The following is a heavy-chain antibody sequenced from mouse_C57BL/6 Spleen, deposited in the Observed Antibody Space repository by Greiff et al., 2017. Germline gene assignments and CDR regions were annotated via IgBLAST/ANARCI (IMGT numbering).Heavy chain of an antibody. D-gene: IGHD1-1*01. Sequence: VQVVESGAELMKPGASVKLSCKATGYTFTGYWIEWVKQRPGHGLEWIGEIFPGSGSTNYNEKFKGKATFTADTSSNTAYMQLSSLTTEDSAIXYCSRPPFYGSSPAWFAYWGQGTLVTVSA. J-gene: IGHJ3*01. CDR3: SRPPFYGSSPAWFAY. CDR2: IFPGSGST. V-gene: IGHV1-9*01. CDR1: GYTFTGYW.